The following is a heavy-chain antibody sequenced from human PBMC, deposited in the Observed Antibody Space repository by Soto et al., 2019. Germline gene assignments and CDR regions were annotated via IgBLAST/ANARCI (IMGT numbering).Heavy chain of an antibody. CDR2: IYYSGST. CDR1: GGSISSSSYY. D-gene: IGHD2-8*01. V-gene: IGHV4-39*01. CDR3: ARRGYYAISAFDI. Sequence: QLQLQESGPGLVEPSETLPLACTVSGGSISSSSYYWGWIRQPPGKGLEWIGSIYYSGSTYYNPSLKSRVTISVDTSKNQFSLKLSSVTAADTAVYYCARRGYYAISAFDIWGQGTMVTVSS. J-gene: IGHJ3*02.